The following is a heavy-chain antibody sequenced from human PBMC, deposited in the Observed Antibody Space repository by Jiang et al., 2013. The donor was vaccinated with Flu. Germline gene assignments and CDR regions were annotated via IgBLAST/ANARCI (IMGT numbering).Heavy chain of an antibody. Sequence: PGLVKPSETLSLTCTVAGGSISGYYWSWIRQSPGKGLEWIGFIYYNGRTHYNPSLTSRVTISVDTSKNHFSLRLGSVTTADTAVYYCARGVDPYWIDPWGRGSLVTVSS. CDR3: ARGVDPYWIDP. CDR2: IYYNGRT. CDR1: GGSISGYY. V-gene: IGHV4-59*01. D-gene: IGHD5-12*01. J-gene: IGHJ5*02.